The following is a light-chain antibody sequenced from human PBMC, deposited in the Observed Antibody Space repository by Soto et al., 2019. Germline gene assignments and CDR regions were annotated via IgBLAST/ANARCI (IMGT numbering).Light chain of an antibody. V-gene: IGKV1-5*03. J-gene: IGKJ1*01. CDR1: QTISSW. Sequence: DIQMTQSPSTLSGSVGDRVTITFRASQTISSWLAWYKQKPGKAPKLLIYKASTLKSGVPSRFSGSGSGTEFTLTISSLQPDDFATYYCQQYNSYRAFGQGTKVDIK. CDR2: KAS. CDR3: QQYNSYRA.